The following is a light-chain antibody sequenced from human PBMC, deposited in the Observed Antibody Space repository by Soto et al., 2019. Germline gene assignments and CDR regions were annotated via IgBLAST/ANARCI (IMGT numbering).Light chain of an antibody. J-gene: IGKJ4*01. V-gene: IGKV3-15*01. Sequence: EIVMTQSPVTLSVSPGERTTLSCRASQSVSSNLAWYQQRPGQAPRLLIYDASTRATGIPSRFSGSGSGTEFTLTISSLQSEDFAVYYCQQYNNWPPRTFGGGTKVDIK. CDR1: QSVSSN. CDR3: QQYNNWPPRT. CDR2: DAS.